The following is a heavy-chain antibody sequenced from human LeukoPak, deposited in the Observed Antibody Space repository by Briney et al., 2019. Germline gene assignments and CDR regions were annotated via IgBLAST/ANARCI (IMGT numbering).Heavy chain of an antibody. Sequence: GGSLRLSCAASRFTFSSYGMHWVRQAPGKGLEWVAFIPYDGNNKYYADSVEGRFTISRDNSKNTLYLQMNSLRAEDTAVYYCVKDGDDSGSYLVYWGQGTLVTVSS. V-gene: IGHV3-30*02. D-gene: IGHD1-26*01. J-gene: IGHJ4*02. CDR2: IPYDGNNK. CDR3: VKDGDDSGSYLVY. CDR1: RFTFSSYG.